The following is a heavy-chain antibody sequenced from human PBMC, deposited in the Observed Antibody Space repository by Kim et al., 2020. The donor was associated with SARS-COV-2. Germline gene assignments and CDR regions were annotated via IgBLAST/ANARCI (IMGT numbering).Heavy chain of an antibody. D-gene: IGHD3-10*01. Sequence: GGSLRLSCAASGFTFSSYRMNWVRQAPGKGLEWVSSISSSSSYIYYADSVKGRFTISRDNAKNSLYLQMNSLRAEDTAVYYCARDISDRVTMVYGMDVWGQGTTVTVSS. CDR3: ARDISDRVTMVYGMDV. V-gene: IGHV3-21*01. CDR1: GFTFSSYR. J-gene: IGHJ6*02. CDR2: ISSSSSYI.